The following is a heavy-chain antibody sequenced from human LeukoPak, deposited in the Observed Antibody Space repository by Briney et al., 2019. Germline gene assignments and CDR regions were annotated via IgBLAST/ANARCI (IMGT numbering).Heavy chain of an antibody. D-gene: IGHD3-10*01. CDR3: ARGRDYYGSGNYYHLDY. V-gene: IGHV3-21*04. CDR1: GFTFSSYS. Sequence: GGSLRLSCAASGFTFSSYSMNWVRQAPGKGLEWVSSISSSSSYIYYADSVKGRFTISRDNAKNSLYLQMNSLRAEDTAVYYCARGRDYYGSGNYYHLDYWGQGTLVTVSS. J-gene: IGHJ4*02. CDR2: ISSSSSYI.